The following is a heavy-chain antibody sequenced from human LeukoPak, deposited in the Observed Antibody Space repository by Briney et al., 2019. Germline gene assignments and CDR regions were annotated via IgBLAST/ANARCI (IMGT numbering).Heavy chain of an antibody. Sequence: SVKVSCKASGFTFTSSAMQWVRQARGQRLEWIGWIVVGSGNTNYAQKFQERVTITRDMSTSTAYMELSSLRSEDTAVYYCAAPGLGYLPLADVWGKGTTVTVSS. CDR1: GFTFTSSA. J-gene: IGHJ6*04. D-gene: IGHD3-16*01. CDR2: IVVGSGNT. CDR3: AAPGLGYLPLADV. V-gene: IGHV1-58*02.